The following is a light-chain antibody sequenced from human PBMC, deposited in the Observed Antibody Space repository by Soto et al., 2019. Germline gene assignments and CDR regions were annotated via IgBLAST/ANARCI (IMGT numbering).Light chain of an antibody. CDR3: QHYGTSART. Sequence: EIVLTQSPGTLSLSPGERATLSCRANQNVNNFLAWYQRKPGQAPRLLIYVASSRAPGIPDRFSGSGSGTDLTLTISRLEPEDFAAVYFCQHYGTSARTFGQGTKLEMK. J-gene: IGKJ2*02. V-gene: IGKV3-20*01. CDR2: VAS. CDR1: QNVNNF.